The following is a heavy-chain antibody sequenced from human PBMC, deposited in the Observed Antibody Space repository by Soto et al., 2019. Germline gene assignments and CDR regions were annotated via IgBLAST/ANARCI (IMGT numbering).Heavy chain of an antibody. D-gene: IGHD3-22*01. CDR3: ARALFHYYDSSGLGSGGVFDI. CDR2: INAGNGNT. CDR1: GYTFTSYA. V-gene: IGHV1-3*01. J-gene: IGHJ3*02. Sequence: ASVKVSCKASGYTFTSYAMHWVRQAPGQRLEWMGWINAGNGNTKYSQKFQGRVTITRDTSASTAYMELSSLRSEDTAVYYCARALFHYYDSSGLGSGGVFDIWGQGTMVNVSS.